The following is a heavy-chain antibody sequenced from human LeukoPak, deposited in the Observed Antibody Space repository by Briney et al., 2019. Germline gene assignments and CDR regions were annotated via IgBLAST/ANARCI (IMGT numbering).Heavy chain of an antibody. CDR1: GFTFSSYG. D-gene: IGHD1-1*01. V-gene: IGHV3-30*02. J-gene: IGHJ5*02. Sequence: GGSLRLSCAASGFTFSSYGMHWVRQAPGKGLVWVAFIRYDGSNKYYADSVKGRFTISRDNSKNTLYLQMNSLRAEDAAVYYCAKDRYGWFDPWGQGTLVTVSS. CDR2: IRYDGSNK. CDR3: AKDRYGWFDP.